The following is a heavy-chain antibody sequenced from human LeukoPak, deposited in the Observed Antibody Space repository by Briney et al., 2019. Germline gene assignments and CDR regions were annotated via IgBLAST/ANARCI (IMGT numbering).Heavy chain of an antibody. CDR2: IYYSGRT. V-gene: IGHV4-59*08. CDR3: ARYISYGEGNWFAP. D-gene: IGHD5-18*01. Sequence: SGTLCLTCAASGGSISSDWGSWMGQAPGKGLEWIGYIYYSGRTTYNPSLKSRVTISVDTSKNQFSLKLSSVPAADTAMYYCARYISYGEGNWFAPWGQGTLVTVSS. CDR1: GGSISSDW. J-gene: IGHJ5*02.